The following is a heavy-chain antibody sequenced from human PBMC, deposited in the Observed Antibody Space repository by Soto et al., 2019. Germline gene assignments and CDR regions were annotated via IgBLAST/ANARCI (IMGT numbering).Heavy chain of an antibody. CDR3: ARGQTTVTTFDY. J-gene: IGHJ4*02. Sequence: TLSLTCTVSGGSISSSSYYWGWIRQPPGKGLEWIGSIYYSGSTYYNPSLKSRVTISVDTSKNQLSLKLTSVTAADTAVYYCARGQTTVTTFDYWGQGTLVTVSS. CDR2: IYYSGST. D-gene: IGHD4-17*01. V-gene: IGHV4-39*07. CDR1: GGSISSSSYY.